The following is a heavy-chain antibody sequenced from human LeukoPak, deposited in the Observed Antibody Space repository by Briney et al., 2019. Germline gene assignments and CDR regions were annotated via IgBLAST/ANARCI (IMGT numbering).Heavy chain of an antibody. D-gene: IGHD6-13*01. V-gene: IGHV3-53*01. Sequence: GGSLRLSCAASGFTVSRNYMSWVRQAPGKGLEWVSVIYSGGSTYYADSVKGRFTISRDNSKNTVYLQMNGLRAEDTAVYYCGSSSSWSYIDYWGQGTLVTVSS. J-gene: IGHJ4*02. CDR3: GSSSSWSYIDY. CDR1: GFTVSRNY. CDR2: IYSGGST.